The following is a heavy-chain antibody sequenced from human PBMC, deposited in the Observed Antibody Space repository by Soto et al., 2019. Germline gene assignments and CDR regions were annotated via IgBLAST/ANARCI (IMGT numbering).Heavy chain of an antibody. D-gene: IGHD3-10*01. Sequence: LVESGGALVYPGGSLRLSCIASGFTFSDYYIAWIRQAPGKGLEWISYISSTGIYKRYADSVKGRFTIARDNANNSLVLQMNSLRADDTAVYYCVRDLYGSGTSLRGWFDPWGQGTLVTVSS. V-gene: IGHV3-11*06. CDR1: GFTFSDYY. CDR3: VRDLYGSGTSLRGWFDP. CDR2: ISSTGIYK. J-gene: IGHJ5*02.